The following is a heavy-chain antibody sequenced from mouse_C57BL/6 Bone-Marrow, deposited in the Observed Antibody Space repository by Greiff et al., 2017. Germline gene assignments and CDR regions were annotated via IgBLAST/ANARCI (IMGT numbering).Heavy chain of an antibody. D-gene: IGHD2-3*01. V-gene: IGHV1-82*01. CDR2: IYPGDGDT. CDR3: ARWLLRGFAY. Sequence: QVQLQQSGPELVKPGASVKISCKASGYAFSSSWMNWVKQRPRQGLEWIGRIYPGDGDTNYNGKFKGKATLTADKSSSTAYMQLSSLTSEDSAVYFCARWLLRGFAYWGQGTLVTVSA. J-gene: IGHJ3*01. CDR1: GYAFSSSW.